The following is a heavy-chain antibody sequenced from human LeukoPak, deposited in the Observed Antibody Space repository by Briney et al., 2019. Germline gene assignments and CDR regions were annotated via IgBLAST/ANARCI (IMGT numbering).Heavy chain of an antibody. CDR1: GFTFRGYA. Sequence: GESLRLSCTASGFTFRGYAMSWVRQAPEKGLEWVSSITSSGESTWYAGSVKGQFTISRDNSKNTLYLQMNSLRAEDAAVYYCARDRPNYYESYGHYYRRDGDYRGLGILVTVSS. CDR3: ARDRPNYYESYGHYYRRDGDY. V-gene: IGHV3-23*01. D-gene: IGHD3-22*01. CDR2: ITSSGEST. J-gene: IGHJ4*02.